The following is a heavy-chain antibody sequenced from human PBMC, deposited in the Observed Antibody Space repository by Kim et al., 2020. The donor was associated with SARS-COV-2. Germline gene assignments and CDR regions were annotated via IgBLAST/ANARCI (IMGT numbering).Heavy chain of an antibody. CDR2: IIPIFGTA. CDR1: GGTFSSYA. CDR3: ASISSSWRLDYYYGMDV. V-gene: IGHV1-69*13. Sequence: SVKVSSKASGGTFSSYAISWVRQAPGQGLEWMGGIIPIFGTANYAQKFQGRVTITADESTSTAYMELSSLRSEDTAVYYCASISSSWRLDYYYGMDVWGQGTTVTVSS. D-gene: IGHD6-13*01. J-gene: IGHJ6*02.